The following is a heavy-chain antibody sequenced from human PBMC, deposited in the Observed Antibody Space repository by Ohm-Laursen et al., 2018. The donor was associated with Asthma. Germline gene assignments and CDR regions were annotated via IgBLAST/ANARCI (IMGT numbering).Heavy chain of an antibody. CDR1: GFTFSSYA. CDR3: ARDLDIAVAGTASIDY. CDR2: ISGSGGST. V-gene: IGHV3-23*01. Sequence: SLRLSCSASGFTFSSYAMSWVRQAPGKGLEWVSAISGSGGSTYYADSVKGRFTISRDNSKNTLYLQMNSLRAADTAVYYCARDLDIAVAGTASIDYWGQGTLVTVSS. J-gene: IGHJ4*02. D-gene: IGHD6-19*01.